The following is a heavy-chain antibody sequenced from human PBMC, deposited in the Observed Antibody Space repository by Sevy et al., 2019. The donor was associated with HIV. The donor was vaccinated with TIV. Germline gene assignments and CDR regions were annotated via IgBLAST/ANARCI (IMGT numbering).Heavy chain of an antibody. CDR3: ARGIAAAGTVSDFDY. Sequence: SETLSLTCTVSGGSISSYYWSWIRQPPGKGLEWIGYIYYSGSTNYNPSFKSRVTISVDTSKNQFSLKLSSVTAADTAVYYCARGIAAAGTVSDFDYWGQGTLVTVSS. CDR2: IYYSGST. CDR1: GGSISSYY. V-gene: IGHV4-59*01. D-gene: IGHD6-13*01. J-gene: IGHJ4*02.